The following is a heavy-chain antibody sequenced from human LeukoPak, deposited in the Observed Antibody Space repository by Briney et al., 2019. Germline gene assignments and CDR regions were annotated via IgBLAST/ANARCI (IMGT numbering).Heavy chain of an antibody. D-gene: IGHD3-10*01. CDR3: ASLLWFGEEYYFDY. J-gene: IGHJ4*02. CDR1: DDSISSSTYY. CDR2: IYYSGST. V-gene: IGHV4-39*01. Sequence: SETLSLTCIISDDSISSSTYYWGWIRQPPGKGLEWIGSIYYSGSTYYNPSLKSRVTISVDTSKNQFSLKLSSVTAADTAVYYCASLLWFGEEYYFDYWGQGTLVTVSS.